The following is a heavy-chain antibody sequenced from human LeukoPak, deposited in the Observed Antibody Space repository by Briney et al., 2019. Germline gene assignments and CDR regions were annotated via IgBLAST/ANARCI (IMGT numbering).Heavy chain of an antibody. J-gene: IGHJ4*02. CDR3: ARASYYYGSGSYVRSRGPYYFDY. Sequence: PSETLSLTCAVYGGSFSGYYWSWIRQPPGKGLEWIGEINHSGSTNYNPSLKSRVTISVDTSKNQFSLKLSSVTAADTAVYYCARASYYYGSGSYVRSRGPYYFDYWGQGTLVTASS. V-gene: IGHV4-34*01. CDR2: INHSGST. D-gene: IGHD3-10*01. CDR1: GGSFSGYY.